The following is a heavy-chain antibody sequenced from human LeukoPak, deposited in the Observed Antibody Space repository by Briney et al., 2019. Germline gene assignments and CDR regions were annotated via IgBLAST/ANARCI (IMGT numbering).Heavy chain of an antibody. V-gene: IGHV4-61*02. J-gene: IGHJ6*03. CDR2: IYSSGST. CDR3: ARVPIVVPYMDV. D-gene: IGHD2-15*01. CDR1: GDSISSGSFY. Sequence: PSQTLSLTCTVSGDSISSGSFYWSWIRQPAGKGLEWIGRIYSSGSTNYNPSLESRVTISVDTSKNQFSLKLSSVTAADTAVYYCARVPIVVPYMDVWGKGTTVTVSS.